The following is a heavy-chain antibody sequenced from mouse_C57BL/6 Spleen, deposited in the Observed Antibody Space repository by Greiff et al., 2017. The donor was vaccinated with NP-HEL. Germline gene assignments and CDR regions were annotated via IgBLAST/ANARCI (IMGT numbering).Heavy chain of an antibody. J-gene: IGHJ2*01. D-gene: IGHD1-1*01. CDR3: ARRGTTVVEEYYFDY. V-gene: IGHV1-76*01. CDR1: GYTFTDYY. CDR2: IYPGSGNT. Sequence: QVHVKQSGAELVRPGASVKLSCKASGYTFTDYYINWVKQRPGQGLEWIARIYPGSGNTYYNEKFKGKATLTAEKSSSTAYMQLSSLTSEDSAVYFCARRGTTVVEEYYFDYWGQGTTLTVSS.